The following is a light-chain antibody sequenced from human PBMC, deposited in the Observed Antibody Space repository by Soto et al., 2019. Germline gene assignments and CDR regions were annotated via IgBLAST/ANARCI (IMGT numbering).Light chain of an antibody. CDR2: KAS. Sequence: DIPMTQSPSTLSASVGDRVTITCRASQSISNWLAWYQQKPGKAPYLLIYKASRLESGVPSRFSGSTSGTEFTLTISSLQPDDFATYYCQQYQSFPYTFGQGTKLEIK. J-gene: IGKJ2*01. CDR3: QQYQSFPYT. V-gene: IGKV1-5*03. CDR1: QSISNW.